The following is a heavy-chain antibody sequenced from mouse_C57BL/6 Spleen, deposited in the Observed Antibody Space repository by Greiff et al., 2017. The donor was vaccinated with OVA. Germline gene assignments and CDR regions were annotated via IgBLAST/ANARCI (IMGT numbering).Heavy chain of an antibody. CDR3: ARSLLSLDY. V-gene: IGHV1-64*01. CDR2: FHPNSGST. CDR1: GYTFTSYW. Sequence: VQLQQPGAELVKPGASVKLSCKASGYTFTSYWMHWVTQRPGQGLEWIGMFHPNSGSTNYNEKFKSKATLTVEQSSSTAYMQLSSLPTEYSAVYYSARSLLSLDYWGQGTTLTVSS. J-gene: IGHJ2*01. D-gene: IGHD2-1*01.